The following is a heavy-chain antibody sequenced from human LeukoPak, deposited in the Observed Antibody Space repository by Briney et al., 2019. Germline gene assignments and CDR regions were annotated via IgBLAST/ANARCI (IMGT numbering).Heavy chain of an antibody. Sequence: ASVKVSCKASGGTFSSYAISWVRQAPGQGLEWMGGIIPIFGTANYAQKFQGRVTMTEDTSTDTAYMELRSLRSEDTAMYYCATALRLEALDLWGHGTMVTVSS. D-gene: IGHD3-16*01. CDR1: GGTFSSYA. CDR3: ATALRLEALDL. CDR2: IIPIFGTA. J-gene: IGHJ3*01. V-gene: IGHV1-69*06.